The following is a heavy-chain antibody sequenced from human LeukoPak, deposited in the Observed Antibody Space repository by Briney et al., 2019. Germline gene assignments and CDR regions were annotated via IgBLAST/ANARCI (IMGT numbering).Heavy chain of an antibody. V-gene: IGHV4-39*01. Sequence: SGTLSLTCTVSGGSISSSSYYWGWIRQPPGKGLEWIGSIFYTGSTYYNPSLKSRVTISVDTSKNQFSLKLSSVTAADTAVYYCARRVAADGFFDYWGQGTLVTVSS. CDR2: IFYTGST. J-gene: IGHJ4*02. D-gene: IGHD6-13*01. CDR1: GGSISSSSYY. CDR3: ARRVAADGFFDY.